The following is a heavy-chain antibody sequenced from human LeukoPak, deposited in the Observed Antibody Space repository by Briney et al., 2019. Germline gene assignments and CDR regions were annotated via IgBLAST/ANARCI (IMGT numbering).Heavy chain of an antibody. CDR2: INPNSGNT. D-gene: IGHD1-20*01. Sequence: ASVKVSCKASGYTFTGYYMHWVRQAPGQGLEWMGWINPNSGNTGYAQKFQGRVTITRNTSISTAYMELSSLRSEDTAVYYCARGAGSNWNLFDYWGQGTLVTVSS. V-gene: IGHV1-8*03. J-gene: IGHJ4*02. CDR1: GYTFTGYY. CDR3: ARGAGSNWNLFDY.